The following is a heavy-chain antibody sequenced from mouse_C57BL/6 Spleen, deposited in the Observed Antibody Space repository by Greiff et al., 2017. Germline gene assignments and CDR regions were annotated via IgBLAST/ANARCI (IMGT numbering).Heavy chain of an antibody. V-gene: IGHV1-82*01. J-gene: IGHJ4*01. Sequence: VQLQQSGPELVKPGASVKISCTASGYAFSSSWMNWVKQRPGKGLEWIGRIYPGDGDTNYNGKFKGKATLTADKSSSTAYMQLSSLTSEDAAVYFCAREPDLRDYWGQGTSVTVSS. CDR3: AREPDLRDY. CDR1: GYAFSSSW. CDR2: IYPGDGDT.